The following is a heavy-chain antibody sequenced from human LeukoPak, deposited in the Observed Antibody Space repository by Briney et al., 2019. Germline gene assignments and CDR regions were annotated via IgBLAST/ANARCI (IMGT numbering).Heavy chain of an antibody. CDR3: ARQKGGVYSNYGY. V-gene: IGHV3-21*01. D-gene: IGHD4-11*01. CDR2: ISSSSSYI. CDR1: GFTFSSYE. J-gene: IGHJ4*02. Sequence: GGSLRLSCAASGFTFSSYEMNWVRQAPGKGLEWVSSISSSSSYIYYADSVKGRFTISRDNAKNSLYLQMNSLRAEDTAVYYCARQKGGVYSNYGYWGQGTLVTVSS.